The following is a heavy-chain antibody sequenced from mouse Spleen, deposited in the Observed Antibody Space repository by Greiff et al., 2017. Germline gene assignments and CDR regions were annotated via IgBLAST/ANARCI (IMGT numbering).Heavy chain of an antibody. CDR3: ARRPSYYDYGYFDV. CDR1: GYAFSSYW. CDR2: IYPGDGDT. V-gene: IGHV1-80*01. J-gene: IGHJ1*01. D-gene: IGHD2-4*01. Sequence: QVQLKQSGAELVKPGASVKISCKASGYAFSSYWMNWVKQRPGKGLEWIGQIYPGDGDTNYNGKFKGKATLTADKSSSTAYMQLSSLTSEDSAVYFCARRPSYYDYGYFDVWGAGTTVTVSS.